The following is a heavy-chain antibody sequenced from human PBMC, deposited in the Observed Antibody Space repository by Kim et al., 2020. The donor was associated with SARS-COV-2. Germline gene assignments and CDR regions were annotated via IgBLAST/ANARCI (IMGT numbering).Heavy chain of an antibody. CDR1: GLTLSSYG. V-gene: IGHV3-30*18. Sequence: GGSLRLSCATSGLTLSSYGMHWVRQAPHKGLEWVALILYDGTNIDYAASERGRTTISRDNSQNPLQLQMNSLSGEATAEYYCVKDSGSGYYGSGSYYRDYCCYGVGMGGRGTAVTVS. CDR3: VKDSGSGYYGSGSYYRDYCCYGVGM. D-gene: IGHD3-10*01. J-gene: IGHJ6*02. CDR2: ILYDGTNI.